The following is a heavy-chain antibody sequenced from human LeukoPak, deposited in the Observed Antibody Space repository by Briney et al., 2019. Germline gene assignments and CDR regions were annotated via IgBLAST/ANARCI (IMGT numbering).Heavy chain of an antibody. CDR2: IKEDGSES. D-gene: IGHD6-13*01. V-gene: IGHV3-7*03. CDR1: EFIFSTYW. CDR3: AKDWMELAAGGTTFDY. Sequence: GGSLRLSCAASEFIFSTYWMSWVRQAPGKGLEWVANIKEDGSESHYVDSVKGRFTISRDNAKNSLYLQMNSLRAEDTAVYYCAKDWMELAAGGTTFDYWGQGTLVTVSS. J-gene: IGHJ4*02.